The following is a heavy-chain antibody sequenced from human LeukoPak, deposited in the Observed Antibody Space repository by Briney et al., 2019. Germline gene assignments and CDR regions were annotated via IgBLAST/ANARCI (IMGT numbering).Heavy chain of an antibody. V-gene: IGHV3-48*04. CDR2: ISSSGSTI. CDR1: GFTFSSYA. Sequence: GGSLRLSCAASGFTFSSYAMSWVRQAPGKGLEWVSYISSSGSTIYYADSVKGRFTISRDNAKNSLYLQMNSLRADDTAVYYCARTKYCSSTSCYARNWFDPWGQGTLVTVSS. D-gene: IGHD2-2*01. CDR3: ARTKYCSSTSCYARNWFDP. J-gene: IGHJ5*02.